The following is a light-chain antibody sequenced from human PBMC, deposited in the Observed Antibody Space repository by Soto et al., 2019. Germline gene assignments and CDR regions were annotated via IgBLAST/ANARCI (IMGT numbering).Light chain of an antibody. CDR2: KAS. CDR1: QSISSW. V-gene: IGKV1-5*03. J-gene: IGKJ5*01. CDR3: QQYNNYLIT. Sequence: DIQMTQSPSTLSASVGDRVTITCRASQSISSWLAWYQQKPGKAPKLLIYKASSLESGVPSRFSGSGSGTEFTLTISSLQPDDFATYYCQQYNNYLITFGQGTRLESK.